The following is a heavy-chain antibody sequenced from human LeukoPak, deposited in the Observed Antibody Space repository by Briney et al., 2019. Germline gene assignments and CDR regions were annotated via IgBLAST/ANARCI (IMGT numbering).Heavy chain of an antibody. CDR3: ARDPSHDYDHNYDY. CDR2: ISYDGSNK. CDR1: GFTFSSYA. D-gene: IGHD4-17*01. Sequence: GRSLRLSCAASGFTFSSYAMHWVRQAPGKGLEWVAVISYDGSNKYYADSVKGRFTISRDNSKNTLYLQMNSLIAEDTAVYYCARDPSHDYDHNYDYWGQGTLVTVSS. V-gene: IGHV3-30*04. J-gene: IGHJ4*02.